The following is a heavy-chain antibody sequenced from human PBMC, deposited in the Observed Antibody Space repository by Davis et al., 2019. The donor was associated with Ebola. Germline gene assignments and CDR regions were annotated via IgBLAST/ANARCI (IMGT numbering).Heavy chain of an antibody. CDR3: ARDPVQYSRAYTSGDY. J-gene: IGHJ4*02. Sequence: GSLRLSCAASGFTFSDYWMSWVRQAPGKGPEWVANVKVDGSEKYYVDSVRGRFTISRDNAKNSLYLQMNSLRPEDTAVYYCARDPVQYSRAYTSGDYWGQGTLVTVSS. CDR1: GFTFSDYW. V-gene: IGHV3-7*03. D-gene: IGHD6-25*01. CDR2: VKVDGSEK.